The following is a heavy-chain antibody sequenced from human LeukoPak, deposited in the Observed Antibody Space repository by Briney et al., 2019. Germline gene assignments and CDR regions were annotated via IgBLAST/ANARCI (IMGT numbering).Heavy chain of an antibody. CDR2: INPSGGST. CDR3: AKESVRYSGSYTT. D-gene: IGHD1-26*01. CDR1: GYTFTSYY. Sequence: ASVKVSCKASGYTFTSYYMHWVRQAPGQGLEWMGIINPSGGSTSYAQKFQGRVTMTRDTSTSTVYMELSSLRSEDTAVYYFAKESVRYSGSYTTWGQGTLVTVSS. J-gene: IGHJ5*02. V-gene: IGHV1-46*01.